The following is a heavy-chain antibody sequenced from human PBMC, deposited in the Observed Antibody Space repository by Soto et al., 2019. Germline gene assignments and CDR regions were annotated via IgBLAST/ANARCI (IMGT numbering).Heavy chain of an antibody. CDR2: ISAYNGNT. Sequence: ASEKVSCKASGYTFTSYGISWVRQAPGQGLEWMGWISAYNGNTNYAQKLQGRVTMTTDTSTSTAYMELRSLRSDDTAVYYCASLRRQYYGMDVWGQGTTVTVSS. CDR3: ASLRRQYYGMDV. V-gene: IGHV1-18*01. J-gene: IGHJ6*02. CDR1: GYTFTSYG.